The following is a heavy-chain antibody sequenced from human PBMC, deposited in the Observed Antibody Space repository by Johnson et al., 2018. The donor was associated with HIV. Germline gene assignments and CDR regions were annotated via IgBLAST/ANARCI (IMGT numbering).Heavy chain of an antibody. D-gene: IGHD1-26*01. V-gene: IGHV3-30*18. CDR3: AKSGFSGSYQGAYDI. CDR2: ISYDGSNK. CDR1: GFTFSSYG. Sequence: QVQLVESGGGLIKPGRSLRLSCAVSGFTFSSYGMHWVRRAPGKGLEWVAVISYDGSNKYYADSVKGRFTISRDNSKNTLYLQMNSLRAEDTAVYYCAKSGFSGSYQGAYDIWGQGTMVTVSS. J-gene: IGHJ3*02.